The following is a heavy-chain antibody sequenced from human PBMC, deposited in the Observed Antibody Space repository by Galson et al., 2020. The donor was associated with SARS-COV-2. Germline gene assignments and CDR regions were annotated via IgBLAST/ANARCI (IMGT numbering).Heavy chain of an antibody. D-gene: IGHD6-19*01. J-gene: IGHJ3*01. CDR3: AKSPVGYSSGTNLRGDFDF. CDR1: GFTFNTCA. CDR2: IRGGGTVT. V-gene: IGHV3-23*01. Sequence: GGSLRLSCEASGFTFNTCALTWVRQAAGKGLEWVASIRGGGTVTYYAGSVEGRFTISRDNSKNTLYLQMNNLRAEDTAVYYCAKSPVGYSSGTNLRGDFDFWGQGTMVTVSS.